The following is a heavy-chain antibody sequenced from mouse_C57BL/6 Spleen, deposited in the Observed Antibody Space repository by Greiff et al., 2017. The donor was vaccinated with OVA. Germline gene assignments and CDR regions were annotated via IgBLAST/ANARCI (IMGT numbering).Heavy chain of an antibody. J-gene: IGHJ3*01. CDR2: IDPSDSYT. V-gene: IGHV1-69*01. D-gene: IGHD2-1*01. CDR1: GYTFTSYW. Sequence: QVQLQQPGAELVMPGASVKLSCKASGYTFTSYWMHWVKQRPGQGLEWIGEIDPSDSYTNYNQKFKGKSTLTVDKSSSTAYMQLSSLTSEDSAVYYCAREATYGNSAWFAYWGQGTLVTVSA. CDR3: AREATYGNSAWFAY.